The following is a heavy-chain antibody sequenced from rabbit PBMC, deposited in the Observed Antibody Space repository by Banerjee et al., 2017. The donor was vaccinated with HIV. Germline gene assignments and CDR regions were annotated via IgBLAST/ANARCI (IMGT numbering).Heavy chain of an antibody. CDR2: IYAGSGGSP. V-gene: IGHV1S40*01. CDR1: GFSFSGSYY. J-gene: IGHJ4*01. Sequence: QSLEESGGGLVQPGASLTLTCTASGFSFSGSYYMCWVRQAPGKGLEWIACIYAGSGGSPAYASWAKGRFTISKTSSTTVTLQMTSLTAADTATHFCARFTYVYASISGAQTSNLWGPGTLVTVS. CDR3: ARFTYVYASISGAQTSNL. D-gene: IGHD1-1*01.